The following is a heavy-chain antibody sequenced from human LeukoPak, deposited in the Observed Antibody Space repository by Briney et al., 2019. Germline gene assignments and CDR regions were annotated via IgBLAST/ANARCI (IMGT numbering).Heavy chain of an antibody. D-gene: IGHD3-10*01. Sequence: PGGSXXLXXAXXXXXXXSYSMNWVRQAPGXGLEWVSSISSSSSDIYYADSVKGRFTISRDNAKNSLYLQMNSLRAEDTAVYYCAKHTEYYYGSGSFFDYWGQGTLVTVSS. CDR3: AKHTEYYYGSGSFFDY. J-gene: IGHJ4*02. CDR2: ISSSSSDI. CDR1: XXXXXSYS. V-gene: IGHV3-21*01.